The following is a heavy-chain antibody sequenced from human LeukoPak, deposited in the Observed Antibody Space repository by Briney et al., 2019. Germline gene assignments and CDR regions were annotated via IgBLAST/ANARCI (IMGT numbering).Heavy chain of an antibody. J-gene: IGHJ4*02. CDR1: GFTVSNYY. Sequence: GGSLRLSCAASGFTVSNYYMSWLRQAPGKGLEWVSVIYGGTGTYYADSVKGRFTISRDNSKNTVYLQLNSLRVEDTALYYCAREDSGSYSFDYWGQGTLVTVSS. D-gene: IGHD1-26*01. V-gene: IGHV3-53*01. CDR2: IYGGTGT. CDR3: AREDSGSYSFDY.